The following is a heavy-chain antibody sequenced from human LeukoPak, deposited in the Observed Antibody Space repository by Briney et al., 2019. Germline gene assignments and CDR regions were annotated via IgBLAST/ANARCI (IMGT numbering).Heavy chain of an antibody. D-gene: IGHD5-12*01. CDR3: ARWRGGSCLYYYYYMDV. V-gene: IGHV4-4*07. CDR1: GCSISSYY. CDR2: IYTSGST. J-gene: IGHJ6*03. Sequence: SGTLSLTCTVSGCSISSYYLSWIRQPAGKGLEGIGRIYTSGSTNYNPSLKSRVALSVDTSKNQFSQKLTSVTDAETAVYCCARWRGGSCLYYYYYMDVWGKGTTVTVSS.